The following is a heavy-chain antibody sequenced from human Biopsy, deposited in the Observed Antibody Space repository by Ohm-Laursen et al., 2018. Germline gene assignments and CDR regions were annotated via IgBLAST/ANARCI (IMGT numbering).Heavy chain of an antibody. CDR2: ISYTGYT. J-gene: IGHJ4*02. CDR3: ARGSNDFGGLYFPR. V-gene: IGHV4-59*11. D-gene: IGHD4-23*01. Sequence: SLTLSFTCTVSGGSFTGHYWSWIRQPPGKGLVWIGHISYTGYTSYNASLKSRVTISVDTSRNHFSLRLSSLTAADTAVYYCARGSNDFGGLYFPRWGQGTLLTVSS. CDR1: GGSFTGHY.